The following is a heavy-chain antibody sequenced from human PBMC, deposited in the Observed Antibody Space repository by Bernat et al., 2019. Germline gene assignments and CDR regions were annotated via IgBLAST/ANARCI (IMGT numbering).Heavy chain of an antibody. D-gene: IGHD3-3*01. CDR3: AKDPREIFWWYFDL. J-gene: IGHJ2*01. Sequence: EVQLVESGGGLVKPGGSLRLSCAASGFTFSNAWMNWVRQAPGKGLEWVSAISGSGGSTYYADSVKGRFTISRDNSKNTLYLQMNSLRAEDTAVYYCAKDPREIFWWYFDLWGRGTLVTVSS. V-gene: IGHV3-23*04. CDR1: GFTFSNAW. CDR2: ISGSGGST.